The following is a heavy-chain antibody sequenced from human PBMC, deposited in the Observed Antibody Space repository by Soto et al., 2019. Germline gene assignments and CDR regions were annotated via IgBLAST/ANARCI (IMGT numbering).Heavy chain of an antibody. CDR1: GFTFSSYA. CDR3: AKGSEFSNSYTLDFDF. D-gene: IGHD6-6*01. V-gene: IGHV3-23*01. CDR2: ISGNGGST. Sequence: EVQLLESGGGLVQPGESPRLSCAASGFTFSSYAMSWVRQAPGRGLEWVSIISGNGGSTYYAASVKGRFTISRDNTKNTLDLQMDSLTAEDTAVYYCAKGSEFSNSYTLDFDFWGQGALVTVSS. J-gene: IGHJ4*02.